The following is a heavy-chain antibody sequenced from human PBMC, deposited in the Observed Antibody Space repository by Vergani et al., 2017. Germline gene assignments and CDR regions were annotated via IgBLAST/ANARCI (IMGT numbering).Heavy chain of an antibody. J-gene: IGHJ4*02. CDR3: ARALGRNSEDY. CDR2: IGTAGDT. D-gene: IGHD4-23*01. V-gene: IGHV3-13*01. CDR1: GFTFSSYD. Sequence: EVQLVESGGGLVQPGGSLRLSCAASGFTFSSYDMHWVRQATGKGLEWVSAIGTAGDTYYPGSVKGRFTISRENAKNSLYLQMNSLRAEDTAVYYCARALGRNSEDYWGQGTLVTVSS.